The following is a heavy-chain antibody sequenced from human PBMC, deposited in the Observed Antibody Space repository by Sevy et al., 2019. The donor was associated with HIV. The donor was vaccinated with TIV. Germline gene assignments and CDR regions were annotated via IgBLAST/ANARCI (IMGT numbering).Heavy chain of an antibody. V-gene: IGHV3-33*01. D-gene: IGHD3-22*01. CDR3: ARAVYYYYDSSGYFDY. CDR1: GFTFSSYG. CDR2: IWYDGSNK. Sequence: GGSLRLSCAASGFTFSSYGMHWVRQAPGKGLEWVAVIWYDGSNKYYADSVKGRFTISRDNSKNTLYLQMNSLRAEDTAVYYCARAVYYYYDSSGYFDYWVQGTLVTVSS. J-gene: IGHJ4*02.